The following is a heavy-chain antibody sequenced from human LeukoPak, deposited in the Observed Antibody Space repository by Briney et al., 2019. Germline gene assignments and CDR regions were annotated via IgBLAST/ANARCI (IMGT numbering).Heavy chain of an antibody. CDR2: ISSSGSTI. CDR1: GFTFSSYE. CDR3: ARESAVAGTFDY. J-gene: IGHJ4*02. V-gene: IGHV3-48*03. Sequence: GGSLRLSCAASGFTFSSYEMNWVRQAPGKGLEWVSYISSSGSTIYYADSVKGRFTISRDNAKNSLYLQMNSLRAEDTALYYCARESAVAGTFDYWGQGTLVTVSS. D-gene: IGHD6-19*01.